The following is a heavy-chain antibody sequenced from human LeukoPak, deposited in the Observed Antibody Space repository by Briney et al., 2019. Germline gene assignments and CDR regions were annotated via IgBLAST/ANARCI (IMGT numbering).Heavy chain of an antibody. J-gene: IGHJ4*02. CDR1: GGSFSGYY. Sequence: PSETLSLTCAVYGGSFSGYYWSWIRQPPGKGLEWIGEINHSGSTNYNPSLKSRVTISVDTSKNQFSLKLSSVTAADTAVYYCAGSSYYYDSRGSRKLYYFDYWGQGTLVTVSS. D-gene: IGHD3-22*01. V-gene: IGHV4-34*01. CDR2: INHSGST. CDR3: AGSSYYYDSRGSRKLYYFDY.